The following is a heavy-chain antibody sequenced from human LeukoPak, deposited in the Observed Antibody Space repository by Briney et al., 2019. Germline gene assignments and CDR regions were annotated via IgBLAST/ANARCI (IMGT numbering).Heavy chain of an antibody. D-gene: IGHD2-15*01. V-gene: IGHV3-7*01. CDR2: IKQDGSEK. CDR3: ARDRWELLSNSYHYCGLDV. CDR1: GFIFSNAW. Sequence: GGSLRLSCAASGFIFSNAWMNWVRQAPGKGLEWVANIKQDGSEKCYVDSVKGRFTISRDNAKNSLYLQMNSLRAEDTAVYYCARDRWELLSNSYHYCGLDVWGQGTTVTVSS. J-gene: IGHJ6*02.